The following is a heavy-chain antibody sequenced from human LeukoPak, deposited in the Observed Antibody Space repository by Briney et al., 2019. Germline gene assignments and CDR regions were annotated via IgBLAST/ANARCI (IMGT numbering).Heavy chain of an antibody. Sequence: SETLSLTCTVSGGSISSYYWSWIRQPAGKGLEWIGRIYTSGSTNYNPSLKSRVTMSVDTSKNQFSLKLSPVTAADTAVYYCAGSALYSGSYYWFDPWGQGTLVTVSS. CDR2: IYTSGST. CDR1: GGSISSYY. CDR3: AGSALYSGSYYWFDP. D-gene: IGHD1-26*01. J-gene: IGHJ5*02. V-gene: IGHV4-4*07.